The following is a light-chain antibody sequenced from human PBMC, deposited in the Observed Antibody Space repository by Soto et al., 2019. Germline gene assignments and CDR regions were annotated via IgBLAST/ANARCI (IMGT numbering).Light chain of an antibody. V-gene: IGLV2-14*01. CDR3: SSYTSSSTLV. CDR2: DVS. J-gene: IGLJ1*01. CDR1: GSDVGGYNY. Sequence: QSVLTQPASVSGSPGQSITISCTGTGSDVGGYNYVSWYQQHPGTAPKLMIYDVSNRPSGVSNRFSGSKSGNTASLTISGLQAEDESDYYCSSYTSSSTLVFGTGTKLTVL.